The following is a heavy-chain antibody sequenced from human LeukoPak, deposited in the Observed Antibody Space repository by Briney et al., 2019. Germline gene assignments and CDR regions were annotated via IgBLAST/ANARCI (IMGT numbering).Heavy chain of an antibody. CDR2: ISYDGSNK. D-gene: IGHD3-16*01. J-gene: IGHJ6*02. V-gene: IGHV3-30*09. CDR1: GFTFSSYA. Sequence: GRSLRLSCAASGFTFSSYAMHWVRQAPGKGLEWVAVISYDGSNKYYADSVKGRFAISRDNAKNSLYLQMSNLRAEDTAVYFCARGGGLDVWGQGATVTVSS. CDR3: ARGGGLDV.